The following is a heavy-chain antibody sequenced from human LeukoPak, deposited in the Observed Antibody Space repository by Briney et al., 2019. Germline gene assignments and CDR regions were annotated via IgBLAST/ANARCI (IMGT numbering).Heavy chain of an antibody. Sequence: SETLSLTCTVSSGSVNSGSYYWNSIRQPPGKGLEWIGYIYYSGSTNYNPSLKSRVTISVDTAKNQLSLKLSSVTAADTAVYYCARRAGYTGSWYEYWGQGTLVTVSS. CDR2: IYYSGST. CDR3: ARRAGYTGSWYEY. CDR1: SGSVNSGSYY. D-gene: IGHD6-13*01. J-gene: IGHJ4*02. V-gene: IGHV4-61*01.